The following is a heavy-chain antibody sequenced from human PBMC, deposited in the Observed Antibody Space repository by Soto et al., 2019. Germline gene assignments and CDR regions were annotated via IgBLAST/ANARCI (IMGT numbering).Heavy chain of an antibody. CDR1: GGTFTRDA. Sequence: QVQLVQCGAEVKAPGSSVSVSWKSNGGTFTRDAQSWVRHAPGQGIEWLGVIIPVLCPPIYAPQSKGRVTLAADASTSPAHSELHNLRSEDTAMYSCERGGHKSGWLRTFDFWGQGTLVSVSS. CDR3: ERGGHKSGWLRTFDF. V-gene: IGHV1-69*01. D-gene: IGHD6-13*01. J-gene: IGHJ4*02. CDR2: IIPVLCPP.